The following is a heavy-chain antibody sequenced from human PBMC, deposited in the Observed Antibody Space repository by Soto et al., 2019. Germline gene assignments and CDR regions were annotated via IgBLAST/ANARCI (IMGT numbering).Heavy chain of an antibody. J-gene: IGHJ6*02. V-gene: IGHV1-69*13. CDR1: GGTFSSYA. Sequence: ASVKVSCKASGGTFSSYAISWVRQAPGQGLEWMGGIIPIFGTANYAQKFQGRVTITADESTSTAYMELSSLRSEDTAVYYCAATIFGVGHYYYGMDVWGQGTTVTVSS. D-gene: IGHD3-3*01. CDR3: AATIFGVGHYYYGMDV. CDR2: IIPIFGTA.